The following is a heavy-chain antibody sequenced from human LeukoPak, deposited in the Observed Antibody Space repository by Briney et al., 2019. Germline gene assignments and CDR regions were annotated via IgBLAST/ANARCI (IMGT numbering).Heavy chain of an antibody. CDR3: ARDSSSYYFDY. J-gene: IGHJ4*02. V-gene: IGHV3-66*01. CDR2: IYTGGTT. D-gene: IGHD6-6*01. Sequence: PGGSLRLSCAASGFTATSNHMNWVRQAPGKGLEWVSIIYTGGTTHYADSLKDRFTISRDDSINTLYLQMNSLRAEDTAVYYCARDSSSYYFDYWGQGTLVTVSS. CDR1: GFTATSNH.